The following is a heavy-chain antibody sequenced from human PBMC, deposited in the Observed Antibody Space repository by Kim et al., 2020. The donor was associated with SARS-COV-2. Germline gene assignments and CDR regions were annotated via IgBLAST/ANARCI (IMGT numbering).Heavy chain of an antibody. Sequence: GGSLRLSCVASGFTFSSYWMSWVRQAPGKGLEWVANMKGGGSEQVDVDSVRGRATISRDNARNSLYLQINNLRAEDTAMYFCASDLLGDWFFDLEGRGAL. V-gene: IGHV3-7*03. CDR1: GFTFSSYW. D-gene: IGHD2-21*01. J-gene: IGHJ2*01. CDR2: MKGGGSEQ. CDR3: ASDLLGDWFFDL.